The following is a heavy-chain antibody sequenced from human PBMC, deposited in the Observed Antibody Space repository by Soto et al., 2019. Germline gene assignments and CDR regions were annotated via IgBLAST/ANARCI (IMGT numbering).Heavy chain of an antibody. CDR2: ISGYNGNT. D-gene: IGHD6-19*01. V-gene: IGHV1-18*01. CDR3: ARATTYISGWGGGY. CDR1: GYTFSNYA. Sequence: QVQLVQSGAEVKKPGASVKVSCKASGYTFSNYAISWVRQAPGQGLEWMGWISGYNGNTNYAGKLQGRVTMTTDTSTGKGFVELRRLRADDTAVYYCARATTYISGWGGGYWGQGTLVTVSS. J-gene: IGHJ4*02.